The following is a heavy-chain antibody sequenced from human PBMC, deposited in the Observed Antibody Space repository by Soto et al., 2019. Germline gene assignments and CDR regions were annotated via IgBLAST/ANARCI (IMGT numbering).Heavy chain of an antibody. Sequence: QVQLVQSGAEVKKPGSSVKVSCKASGGTFSNYAFSWVRQAPGQGLDWMGTIIPIFGTTNFAQKFQGRVTMTADESTTTVYMELSSRRSDDTAVYYCARELPAGPGTGREDAFDIWGQGTTVTVSS. CDR2: IIPIFGTT. CDR3: ARELPAGPGTGREDAFDI. J-gene: IGHJ3*02. V-gene: IGHV1-69*15. D-gene: IGHD2-2*01. CDR1: GGTFSNYA.